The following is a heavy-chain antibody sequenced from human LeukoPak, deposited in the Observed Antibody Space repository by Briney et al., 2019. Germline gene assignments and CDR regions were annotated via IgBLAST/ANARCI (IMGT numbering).Heavy chain of an antibody. CDR3: AKGEQQLAMDSVGAFDI. V-gene: IGHV3-23*01. CDR2: ISGSGGST. CDR1: GFTFSSYA. Sequence: PGGSLRLSCAASGFTFSSYAMSWVRQAPGKGLEWVSAISGSGGSTYYADSVKGRFTISRDNSKNTLYLQMNSLRAGDTAVYYCAKGEQQLAMDSVGAFDIWGQGTMVTVSS. D-gene: IGHD6-13*01. J-gene: IGHJ3*02.